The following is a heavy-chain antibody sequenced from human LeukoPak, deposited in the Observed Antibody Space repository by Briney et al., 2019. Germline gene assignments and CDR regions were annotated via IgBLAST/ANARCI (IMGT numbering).Heavy chain of an antibody. D-gene: IGHD1-14*01. J-gene: IGHJ2*01. CDR2: IKQDGREK. CDR3: PSFPGGKTADLEFEL. V-gene: IGHV3-7*01. Sequence: GGSLRLSCAASGFTLSSFWMTWVRQTPGKGLEWVANIKQDGREKYYVDSVKGRFTISRDNARNSLYLQMNSLRAEDTAVYYFPSFPGGKTADLEFELRGRGTLVTVSS. CDR1: GFTLSSFW.